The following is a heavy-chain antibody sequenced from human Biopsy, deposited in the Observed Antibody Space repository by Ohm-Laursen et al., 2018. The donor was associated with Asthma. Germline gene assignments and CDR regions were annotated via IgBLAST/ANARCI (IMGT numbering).Heavy chain of an antibody. Sequence: SLRLSCAATGFSFSNFAIHWVRQAPGKGLEWVGVISKDASTQDYADSVKGRFTMARDNSKNTLDLQMNSLREEDTAVYYCVRDGTDDAFDIWGQGTVVSASS. V-gene: IGHV3-30*01. D-gene: IGHD1-1*01. CDR1: GFSFSNFA. CDR2: ISKDASTQ. J-gene: IGHJ3*02. CDR3: VRDGTDDAFDI.